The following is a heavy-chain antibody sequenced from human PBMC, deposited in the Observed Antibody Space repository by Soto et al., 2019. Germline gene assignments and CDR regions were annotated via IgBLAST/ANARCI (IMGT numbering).Heavy chain of an antibody. CDR1: GFTFSSYA. D-gene: IGHD3-22*01. CDR3: AKRALRREMIVVVITGLFDY. V-gene: IGHV3-23*01. J-gene: IGHJ4*02. Sequence: HPGGSLRLSCAASGFTFSSYAMSWVRQAPGKGLEWVSAISGSGGSTYYADSVKGRFTISRDNSKNTLYLQMNSLRAEDTAVYYCAKRALRREMIVVVITGLFDYWGQGTLVTVSS. CDR2: ISGSGGST.